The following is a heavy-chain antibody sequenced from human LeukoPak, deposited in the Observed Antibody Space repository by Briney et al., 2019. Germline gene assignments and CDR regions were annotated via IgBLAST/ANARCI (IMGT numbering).Heavy chain of an antibody. Sequence: GGSLRLSCAASGFTFSNYWIHWVRHAPGKGLVWVSRINSDGSSTSYADSVKGRFTISRDNSKNTLYLQMNSLRAEDTAVYYCARGYYYDSSGYYPYAFDIWGRGTMVTVSS. D-gene: IGHD3-22*01. V-gene: IGHV3-74*01. CDR3: ARGYYYDSSGYYPYAFDI. CDR2: INSDGSST. CDR1: GFTFSNYW. J-gene: IGHJ3*02.